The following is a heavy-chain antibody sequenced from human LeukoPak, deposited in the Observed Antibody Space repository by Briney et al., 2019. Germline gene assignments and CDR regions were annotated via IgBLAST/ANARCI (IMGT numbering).Heavy chain of an antibody. CDR2: ISHDGSNK. V-gene: IGHV3-30*04. Sequence: PGGSLRLSCAASGFTFSSYAMHWVRQAPGKGLEWVAVISHDGSNKNYADSVKGRFTISGDNSKNTLYLQMNSLRAEDTAVYYCAKDIRSGSYWGQGTLVTVSS. CDR1: GFTFSSYA. CDR3: AKDIRSGSY. D-gene: IGHD1-26*01. J-gene: IGHJ4*02.